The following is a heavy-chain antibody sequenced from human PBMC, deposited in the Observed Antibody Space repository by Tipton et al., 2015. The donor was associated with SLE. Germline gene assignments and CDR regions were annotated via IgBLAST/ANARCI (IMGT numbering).Heavy chain of an antibody. CDR2: IYYSGST. Sequence: LRLSCTVSGGSISSSSYYWGWIRQPPGKGLEWIGSIYYSGSTYYNPSLKSRVTISVDTSKNQFSLKLSSVTAADTAVYYCARDYSGSYLDIWGQGTMVTVSS. V-gene: IGHV4-39*07. CDR3: ARDYSGSYLDI. CDR1: GGSISSSSYY. D-gene: IGHD1-26*01. J-gene: IGHJ3*02.